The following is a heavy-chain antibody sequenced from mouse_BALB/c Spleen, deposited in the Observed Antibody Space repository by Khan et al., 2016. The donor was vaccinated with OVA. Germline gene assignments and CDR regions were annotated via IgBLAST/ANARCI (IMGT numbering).Heavy chain of an antibody. CDR3: AREGAYYRNDGWSAD. D-gene: IGHD2-14*01. CDR1: GYTFTSYT. CDR2: INPSSGYT. V-gene: IGHV1-4*01. Sequence: QVQLKQSGAELARPWASVKMSCKASGYTFTSYTMHWVKQRPGQGLEWIGYINPSSGYTNYNQKFKDKATLTADKSSSTAYMQLSSLTSEDSAVFYCAREGAYYRNDGWSADWGKGTLVNVSA. J-gene: IGHJ3*01.